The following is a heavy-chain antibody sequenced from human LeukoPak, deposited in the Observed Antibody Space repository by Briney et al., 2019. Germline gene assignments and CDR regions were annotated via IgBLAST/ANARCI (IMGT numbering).Heavy chain of an antibody. D-gene: IGHD1-26*01. CDR1: GYSFDSFG. Sequence: GPVKVSCKTSGYSFDSFGIGWVRQAPGQGLEWMGWNSTYDGDTHYAQNLQGRVTMTTDTSTSTAYMELRSLRFDDTAVYYCKRVGASSHWGQGTLVTVSS. CDR2: NSTYDGDT. V-gene: IGHV1-18*01. CDR3: KRVGASSH. J-gene: IGHJ4*02.